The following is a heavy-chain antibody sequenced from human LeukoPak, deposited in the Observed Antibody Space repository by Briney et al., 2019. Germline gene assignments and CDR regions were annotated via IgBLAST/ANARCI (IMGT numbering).Heavy chain of an antibody. CDR3: ARVRSAAGSWDYFDN. Sequence: GGSLRLSCAASGFTFSSYSMNWVRQAPGKGLEWVSSISSTSSYIYYGDSVKGRFTISRDNAKNSLYLQMNSLRAEDTAVYYCARVRSAAGSWDYFDNWGQGNLVIVSS. D-gene: IGHD6-25*01. J-gene: IGHJ4*02. CDR1: GFTFSSYS. CDR2: ISSTSSYI. V-gene: IGHV3-21*01.